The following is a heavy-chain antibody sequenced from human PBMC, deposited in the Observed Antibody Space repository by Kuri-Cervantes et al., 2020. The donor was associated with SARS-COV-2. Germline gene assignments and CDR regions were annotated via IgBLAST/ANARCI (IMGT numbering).Heavy chain of an antibody. J-gene: IGHJ1*01. V-gene: IGHV1-69*13. D-gene: IGHD2-21*01. Sequence: SVKVSCKASGGTFSSYAICWVRQAPGPGLEWMGGIIPIFGTANYAQKFQGRVTITADESTSTAYMELSSLRSEDTAVYYCARGPNYCGGDCYELEAEYFQHWGQGTLVTVSS. CDR3: ARGPNYCGGDCYELEAEYFQH. CDR1: GGTFSSYA. CDR2: IIPIFGTA.